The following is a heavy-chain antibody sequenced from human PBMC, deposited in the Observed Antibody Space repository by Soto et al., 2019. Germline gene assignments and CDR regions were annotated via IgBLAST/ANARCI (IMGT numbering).Heavy chain of an antibody. V-gene: IGHV2-5*02. CDR3: AHLTGWTIYFDY. J-gene: IGHJ4*02. D-gene: IGHD3-9*01. CDR2: IYWDDDK. CDR1: GFSLSATTVA. Sequence: QITLKESGPTLVKPTQTLTLTCTFSGFSLSATTVAVGWIRQPPGKALEWLALIYWDDDKRYSPSLKSRLTITKETSKNQVVLTMTNMDPVDTATYYCAHLTGWTIYFDYWGQGTLVTVSS.